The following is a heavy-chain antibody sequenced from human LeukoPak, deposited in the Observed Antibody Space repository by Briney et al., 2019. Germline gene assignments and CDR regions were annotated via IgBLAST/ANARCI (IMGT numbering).Heavy chain of an antibody. V-gene: IGHV1-69*13. CDR2: IIPIFGTA. Sequence: SVKVSCKASGCTFSSYAISWVRQAPGQGLEWMGGIIPIFGTANYAQQLQGRVTITADESTSTAYMELSSLRSEDTAVYYCARDSPHYYDSSGLGNDAFDIWGQGTMVTVSS. CDR1: GCTFSSYA. CDR3: ARDSPHYYDSSGLGNDAFDI. J-gene: IGHJ3*02. D-gene: IGHD3-22*01.